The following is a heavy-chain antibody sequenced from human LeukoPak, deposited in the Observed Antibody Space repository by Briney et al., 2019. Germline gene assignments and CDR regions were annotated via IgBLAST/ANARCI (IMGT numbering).Heavy chain of an antibody. D-gene: IGHD5-18*01. CDR1: GGSFRGYY. J-gene: IGHJ4*02. Sequence: SETLSLTCAVYGGSFRGYYWSWIRQPPGKGLEWIGEINHSGSTNYNPSLKSRVTISVDTSKNQFSLKLSSVTAADTAVYYCARQSRSWDTAIVGFDYWGQGTLVTVSS. V-gene: IGHV4-34*01. CDR3: ARQSRSWDTAIVGFDY. CDR2: INHSGST.